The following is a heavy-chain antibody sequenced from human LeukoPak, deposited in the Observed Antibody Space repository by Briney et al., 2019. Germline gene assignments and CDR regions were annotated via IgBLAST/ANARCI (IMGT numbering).Heavy chain of an antibody. CDR1: GASITSYY. D-gene: IGHD6-19*01. V-gene: IGHV4-59*01. CDR2: IYYSGST. J-gene: IGHJ4*02. Sequence: SETLSLTCAVSGASITSYYWSWIRQPPGKGLDWIGYIYYSGSTNYNPSLKSRVTMSVDTSKNEFSLKLSSVTTADTAVYYCATRRIAVAAPFDYWGQGTLVTVSS. CDR3: ATRRIAVAAPFDY.